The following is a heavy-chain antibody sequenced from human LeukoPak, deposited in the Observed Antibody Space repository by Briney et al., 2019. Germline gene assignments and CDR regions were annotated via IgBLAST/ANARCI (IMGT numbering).Heavy chain of an antibody. CDR1: GGSISSYY. D-gene: IGHD6-13*01. CDR3: ARTRKYSSSWYAVNDAFDI. Sequence: PSETLSLTRTVSGGSISSYYWSWIRQPPGKGLEWIGYIYYSGSTNYNPSLKSRVTISVDTSKNQFSLKLSSVTAADTAVYYCARTRKYSSSWYAVNDAFDIWGQGTMVTVSS. CDR2: IYYSGST. J-gene: IGHJ3*02. V-gene: IGHV4-59*12.